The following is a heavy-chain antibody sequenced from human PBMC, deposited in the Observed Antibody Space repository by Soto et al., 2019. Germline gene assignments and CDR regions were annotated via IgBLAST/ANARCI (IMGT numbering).Heavy chain of an antibody. D-gene: IGHD2-15*01. CDR1: GVPINSYY. J-gene: IGHJ5*02. CDR2: IYTITAT. CDR3: ARERCAGGTCYLNWFDP. V-gene: IGHV4-4*07. Sequence: SAPLSLTCTFSGVPINSYYWSWIRQPAGKGLEWIGRIYTITATNYNPSLKSRLTMSVDTSKSQISLRLSSVTAADTAIYYCARERCAGGTCYLNWFDPWGHGTLVTVSS.